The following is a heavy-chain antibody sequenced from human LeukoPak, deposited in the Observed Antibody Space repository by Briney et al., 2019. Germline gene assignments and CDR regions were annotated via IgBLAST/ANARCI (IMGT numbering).Heavy chain of an antibody. CDR3: ASLQYFDWLGAYYFDY. CDR1: GGSIGSYY. J-gene: IGHJ4*02. D-gene: IGHD3-9*01. V-gene: IGHV4-59*08. Sequence: PSETLSLTCTVSGGSIGSYYWSWIRQPPGKGLEWIGYIYYSGSTNYNPSLKSRVTISVDTSKNQFSLKLSSVTAADTAVYYCASLQYFDWLGAYYFDYWGQGTLVTVSS. CDR2: IYYSGST.